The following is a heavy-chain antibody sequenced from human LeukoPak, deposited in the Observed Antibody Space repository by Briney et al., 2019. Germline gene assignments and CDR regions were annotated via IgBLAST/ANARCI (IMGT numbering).Heavy chain of an antibody. Sequence: GGSLRLSCAASGFIFDVSWMSWVRQAPGKGLECVAIIKPDGTEKYYVDSVKGRFTTSRDNAKNSLYLQMNSLRADDTAVYFCASGNSFDYWGQGTLVTVSS. J-gene: IGHJ4*02. CDR1: GFIFDVSW. V-gene: IGHV3-7*01. D-gene: IGHD2/OR15-2a*01. CDR3: ASGNSFDY. CDR2: IKPDGTEK.